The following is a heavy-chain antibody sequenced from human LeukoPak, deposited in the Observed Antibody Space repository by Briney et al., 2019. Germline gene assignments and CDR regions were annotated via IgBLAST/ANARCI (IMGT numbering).Heavy chain of an antibody. V-gene: IGHV4-4*07. Sequence: PSETLSLTCTVSGGSISSYYWSWIRQPAGKGLEWIGRIYTSGSTNYNLSLKSRVTMSVDTSKNQFSLKLSSVTAADTAVYYCARSSDDFWSGYPYDYWGQGTLVTVSS. CDR3: ARSSDDFWSGYPYDY. J-gene: IGHJ4*02. D-gene: IGHD3-3*01. CDR2: IYTSGST. CDR1: GGSISSYY.